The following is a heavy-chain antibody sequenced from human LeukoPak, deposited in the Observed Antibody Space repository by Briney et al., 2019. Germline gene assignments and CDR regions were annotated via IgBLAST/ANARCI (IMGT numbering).Heavy chain of an antibody. CDR1: AFTISSYA. J-gene: IGHJ4*02. D-gene: IGHD6-13*01. V-gene: IGHV3-23*01. Sequence: GGSLRLYCAAYAFTISSYAMIWVRQAQGKGLEGVSGVSGNGAGTYYADSVKGRFTIARDNSKNTLYMQMNSLRAEDTAVYYCAKIPWYSSGWSIDYWGQGTLVTVSS. CDR2: VSGNGAGT. CDR3: AKIPWYSSGWSIDY.